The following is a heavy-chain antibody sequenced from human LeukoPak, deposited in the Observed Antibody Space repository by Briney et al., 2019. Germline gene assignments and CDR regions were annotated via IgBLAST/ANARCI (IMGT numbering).Heavy chain of an antibody. CDR1: GFTFSSYG. J-gene: IGHJ4*02. CDR2: IWYDGSNK. V-gene: IGHV3-33*01. CDR3: ARDSGYGYNTFATADY. D-gene: IGHD5-24*01. Sequence: AGRSLRLSCLSSGFTFSSYGMHWVRQAPGKGLEWVAFIWYDGSNKYYADSVKGRFTISRDNSENTLYLQMSSLRAEDTALYYCARDSGYGYNTFATADYWGQGILVTVSS.